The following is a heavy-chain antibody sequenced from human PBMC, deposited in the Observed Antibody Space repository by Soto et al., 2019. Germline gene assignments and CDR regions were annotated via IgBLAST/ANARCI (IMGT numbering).Heavy chain of an antibody. Sequence: PSETLSLTCTVSGGSISSYYWSWIRQPPGKGLEWIGYIYYSGSTNYNPSLKSRVTISVDTSKNQFSLKLSSVTAADTAVYYCARGTTVTTLGLYVRPYYFDYWGQGTLVTVSS. D-gene: IGHD4-17*01. CDR2: IYYSGST. J-gene: IGHJ4*02. CDR3: ARGTTVTTLGLYVRPYYFDY. V-gene: IGHV4-59*01. CDR1: GGSISSYY.